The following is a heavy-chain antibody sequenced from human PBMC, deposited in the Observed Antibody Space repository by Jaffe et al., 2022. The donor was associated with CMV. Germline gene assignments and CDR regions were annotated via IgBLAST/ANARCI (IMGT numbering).Heavy chain of an antibody. Sequence: QVQLQESGPGLVKPSETLSLTCTVSGGSISSYYWSWIRQPPGKGLEWIGYIYYSGSTNYNPSLKSRVTISVDTSKNQFSLKLSSVTAADTAVYYCAREGHPYSSGWIFDYWGQGTLVTVSS. V-gene: IGHV4-59*01. CDR3: AREGHPYSSGWIFDY. CDR2: IYYSGST. J-gene: IGHJ4*02. D-gene: IGHD6-19*01. CDR1: GGSISSYY.